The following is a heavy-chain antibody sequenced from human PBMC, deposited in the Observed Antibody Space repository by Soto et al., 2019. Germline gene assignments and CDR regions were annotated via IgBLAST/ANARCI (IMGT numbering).Heavy chain of an antibody. CDR3: ATLGVYDQTVAGKAPYYFDY. CDR1: GGPFSGYY. CDR2: INHSGST. D-gene: IGHD6-19*01. V-gene: IGHV4-34*01. Sequence: QVQLQQWGAGLLKPSETLSLTCAVYGGPFSGYYWSWIRQPPGKGLEWVGEINHSGSTNYNPSLKSRVTISVDTSKNQFSLKLSSVTAADTAVYYCATLGVYDQTVAGKAPYYFDYWGQGTLVTVSS. J-gene: IGHJ4*02.